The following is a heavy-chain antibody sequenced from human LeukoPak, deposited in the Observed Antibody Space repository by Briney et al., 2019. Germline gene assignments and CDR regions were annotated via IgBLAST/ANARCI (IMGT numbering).Heavy chain of an antibody. CDR1: GFTFSSYS. CDR2: IYSGGST. CDR3: ARGQRRHIDMAPSFDY. Sequence: GGSLRLSCAASGFTFSSYSTNWVRQAPGKGLEWVSIIYSGGSTYYADSVKGRFTISRDNSKNTLSLQMNSLRAEDTSVYYCARGQRRHIDMAPSFDYWGQGTLVTVSS. D-gene: IGHD5-24*01. J-gene: IGHJ4*02. V-gene: IGHV3-66*02.